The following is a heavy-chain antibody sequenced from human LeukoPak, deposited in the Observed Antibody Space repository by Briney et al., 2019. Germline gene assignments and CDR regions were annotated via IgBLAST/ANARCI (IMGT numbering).Heavy chain of an antibody. CDR1: GGSISSYY. Sequence: PSETLSLTCTVSGGSISSYYWSWIRQPPGKGLKWIGYIYTSGSTNYNPSLKSRVTISVDTSKNQFSLKLSSVTAADTAVYYCVRVVPAYYFDYWGQGTLVTVSS. V-gene: IGHV4-4*09. J-gene: IGHJ4*02. CDR3: VRVVPAYYFDY. D-gene: IGHD2-2*01. CDR2: IYTSGST.